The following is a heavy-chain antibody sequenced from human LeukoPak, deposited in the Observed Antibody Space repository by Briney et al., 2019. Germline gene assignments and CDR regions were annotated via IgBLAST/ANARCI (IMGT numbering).Heavy chain of an antibody. CDR1: GYSISSGYY. CDR2: IYHSGST. Sequence: SETLSLTCTVSGYSISSGYYWGWIRQPPGKGLEWIGSIYHSGSTYYNPSLKSRVTISVDTSKNQFSLKLSSVTAADTAVYYCARDLRDLVRGDYFDYWGQETLVTVSS. V-gene: IGHV4-38-2*02. CDR3: ARDLRDLVRGDYFDY. J-gene: IGHJ4*02. D-gene: IGHD3-10*01.